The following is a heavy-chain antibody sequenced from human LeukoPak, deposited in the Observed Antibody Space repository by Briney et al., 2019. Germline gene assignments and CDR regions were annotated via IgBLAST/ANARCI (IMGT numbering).Heavy chain of an antibody. V-gene: IGHV3-11*01. CDR3: ARDEGSYGDNWFDP. CDR2: ISSSGSTI. D-gene: IGHD1-26*01. CDR1: GFTFSDYY. J-gene: IGHJ5*02. Sequence: GGSLRLSCAASGFTFSDYYMSWTRQAPGKGLEWVSYISSSGSTIYYADSVKGRFTISRDNAKNSLYLQMNSLRAEDTAVYYCARDEGSYGDNWFDPWGQGTLVTVSS.